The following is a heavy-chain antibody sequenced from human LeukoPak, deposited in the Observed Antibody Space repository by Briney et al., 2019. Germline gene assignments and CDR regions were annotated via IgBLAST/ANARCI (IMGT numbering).Heavy chain of an antibody. CDR2: ISGSGGST. V-gene: IGHV3-23*01. CDR3: AKVPKGGYFDY. Sequence: GGSLRLSCVGSGFIFKLFAVGWVRQAPGKGLEWVSAISGSGGSTYYADSAKGRFTISRDNSKNTLYVQMNSLRAEDTAVYYCAKVPKGGYFDYWGQGTLVTVSS. CDR1: GFIFKLFA. J-gene: IGHJ4*02.